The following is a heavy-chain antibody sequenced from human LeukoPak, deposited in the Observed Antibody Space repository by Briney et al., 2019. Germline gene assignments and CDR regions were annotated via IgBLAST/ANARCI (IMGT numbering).Heavy chain of an antibody. Sequence: GGSLRLSCAASGFTFSRIAMTWVRQAPGEGLEWVSTIRSNGDTAYNADSVRGRFAISRDNSKNALFLQMNSLRVEDTAIYYCAKGQELDDGVFDSWGQGTLDTVSS. J-gene: IGHJ4*02. CDR1: GFTFSRIA. D-gene: IGHD1-1*01. V-gene: IGHV3-23*01. CDR3: AKGQELDDGVFDS. CDR2: IRSNGDTA.